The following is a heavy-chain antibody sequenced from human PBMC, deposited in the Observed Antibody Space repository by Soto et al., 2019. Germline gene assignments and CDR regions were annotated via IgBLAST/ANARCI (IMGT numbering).Heavy chain of an antibody. J-gene: IGHJ4*02. D-gene: IGHD6-19*01. CDR3: ARDKQWLVQYYFDY. CDR2: IWYDGSNK. Sequence: GGSLRLSCAASGFTFSSYGMHWVRQAPGKGLEWVAVIWYDGSNKYYADSVKGRFTISRDNSKNTLYLQMNSPRAEDTAVYYCARDKQWLVQYYFDYWGQGTLVTVSS. V-gene: IGHV3-33*01. CDR1: GFTFSSYG.